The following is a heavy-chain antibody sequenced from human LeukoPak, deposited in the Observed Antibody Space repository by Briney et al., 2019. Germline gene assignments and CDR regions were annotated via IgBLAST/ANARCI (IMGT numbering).Heavy chain of an antibody. CDR3: ASQLNNWFDP. CDR1: GGSISSSSYY. D-gene: IGHD1-1*01. J-gene: IGHJ5*02. CDR2: IYYSGST. Sequence: SETLSLTCTVSGGSISSSSYYWGWIRQPPGKGLEWIGSIYYSGSTYYNPSLKSRVTISVDTSKNQFSLKLSSVTAADTAVYYCASQLNNWFDPWGQGTLVTVSS. V-gene: IGHV4-39*07.